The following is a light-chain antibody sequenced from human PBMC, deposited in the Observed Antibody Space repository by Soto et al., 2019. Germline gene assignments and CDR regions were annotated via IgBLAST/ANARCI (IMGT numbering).Light chain of an antibody. Sequence: EIVLTQSPATLSLSPRERATLSCRASQSLRGYLAWYQQKPGQAPRLLIYDAPNRATGIPASFSGSGSGTVFTLTIRSLDPEDSAIYYCQQRSSWPLTLRGGTKVDIK. CDR1: QSLRGY. J-gene: IGKJ4*01. CDR2: DAP. CDR3: QQRSSWPLT. V-gene: IGKV3-11*01.